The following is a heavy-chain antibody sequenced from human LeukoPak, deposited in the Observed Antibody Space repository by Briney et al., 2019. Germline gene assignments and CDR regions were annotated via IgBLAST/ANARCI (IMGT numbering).Heavy chain of an antibody. CDR1: GFTFSSYG. V-gene: IGHV3-33*06. Sequence: GGSLRLSCAASGFTFSSYGMLWVRQAPGKGLEWVAVIWYDGSNKYYADSVKGRFTISRDNSKNTLYLQMNSLRAEDTAVYYCAKSDAAYGDYLPRFDYWRQGTLVTVSS. J-gene: IGHJ4*02. CDR2: IWYDGSNK. CDR3: AKSDAAYGDYLPRFDY. D-gene: IGHD4-17*01.